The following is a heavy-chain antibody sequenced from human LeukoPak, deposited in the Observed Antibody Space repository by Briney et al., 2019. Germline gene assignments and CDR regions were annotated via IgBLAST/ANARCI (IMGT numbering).Heavy chain of an antibody. CDR3: ARAGGYCSGGSCYRGYSWFDP. J-gene: IGHJ5*02. D-gene: IGHD2-15*01. V-gene: IGHV3-33*01. CDR1: GFTFSSSG. CDR2: ILYNGSNN. Sequence: GGSLRLSCAASGFTFSSSGMHWVRQAPGKGLEWVAVILYNGSNNYYANSVKGRFTISRDNSKNTLYLQMNSLRVEDTAVYYCARAGGYCSGGSCYRGYSWFDPWGQGTLVTVSS.